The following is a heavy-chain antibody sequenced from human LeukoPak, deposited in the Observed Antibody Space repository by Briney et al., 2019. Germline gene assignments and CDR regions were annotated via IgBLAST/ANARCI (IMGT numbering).Heavy chain of an antibody. V-gene: IGHV3-7*03. CDR1: VFTFSSYW. Sequence: GGSLRLSCAASVFTFSSYWMSWVRLAPGKGLEWVANIKEDGTETYYVDSVKGRFTISRDNAKNSLYLQMNSLRVEDTAVYYCAKEGRSLQTYWGQGTLVTDSS. D-gene: IGHD5-24*01. CDR2: IKEDGTET. CDR3: AKEGRSLQTY. J-gene: IGHJ4*02.